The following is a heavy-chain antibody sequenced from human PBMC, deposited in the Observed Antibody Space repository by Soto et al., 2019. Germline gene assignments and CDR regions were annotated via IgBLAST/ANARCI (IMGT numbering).Heavy chain of an antibody. CDR3: ARAVTMIVVGIYAFDI. V-gene: IGHV4-30-4*01. CDR1: GRSISIRDYY. CDR2: IYYSGST. J-gene: IGHJ3*02. Sequence: QXLSLTSIASGRSISIRDYYWSWIRQPPGKGLEWIGYIYYSGSTYYNPSLKSRVTISVDTSKNQFSLKLSSVTAADTAVYYCARAVTMIVVGIYAFDIWGQGTMVTVSS. D-gene: IGHD3-22*01.